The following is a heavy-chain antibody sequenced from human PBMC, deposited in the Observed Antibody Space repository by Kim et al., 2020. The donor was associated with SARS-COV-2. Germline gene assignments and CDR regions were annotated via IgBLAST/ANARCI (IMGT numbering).Heavy chain of an antibody. CDR1: GGSFSGYY. J-gene: IGHJ6*02. Sequence: SETLSLTCAVYGGSFSGYYWSWIRQPPGKGLEWIGEINHSGSTNYNPSLKSRVTISVDTSKNQFSLKLSSVTAADTAVYYCANQSPQHYYYYGMDVWGQGTTVTVSS. V-gene: IGHV4-34*01. CDR2: INHSGST. CDR3: ANQSPQHYYYYGMDV. D-gene: IGHD2-2*01.